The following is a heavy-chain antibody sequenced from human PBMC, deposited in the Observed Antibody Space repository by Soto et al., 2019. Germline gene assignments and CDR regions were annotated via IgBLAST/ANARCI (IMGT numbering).Heavy chain of an antibody. V-gene: IGHV3-30*18. CDR1: GFTFSTYG. J-gene: IGHJ4*02. CDR2: ISYDGSNK. Sequence: GGSLRLSCAASGFTFSTYGMHWVRQAPGKGLEWVAVISYDGSNKYYADSVKGRFTISRDNSKNTLYLQMNSLRAEDTAVYYCAKDRSWDRYYFDYWGQGT. CDR3: AKDRSWDRYYFDY. D-gene: IGHD1-26*01.